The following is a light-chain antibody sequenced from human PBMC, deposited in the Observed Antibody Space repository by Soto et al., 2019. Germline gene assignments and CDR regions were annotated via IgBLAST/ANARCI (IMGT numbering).Light chain of an antibody. CDR2: DAS. V-gene: IGKV3-15*01. Sequence: MTQSPATLSVSPGERATLSCRASHSAASAVAWYQQKPGQAPRLLIYDASTRATGIPARFSGSGSATEFTLTISSLQSEDFAVYSCQQYRDWPLTFGGGTKVDLK. CDR3: QQYRDWPLT. CDR1: HSAASA. J-gene: IGKJ4*01.